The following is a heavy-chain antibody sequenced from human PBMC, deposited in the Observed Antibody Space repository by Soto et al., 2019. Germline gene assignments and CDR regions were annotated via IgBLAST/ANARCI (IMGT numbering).Heavy chain of an antibody. CDR2: INHSGST. CDR3: ARGHYDFWSGYMDYFDY. Sequence: SETLSLTCAVYGGSFSGYYWSWIRQPPGKELEWIGEINHSGSTNYNPSLKSRVTISVDTSKNQFSLKLSSVTAADTAVYYCARGHYDFWSGYMDYFDYWGQGTLVTVSS. V-gene: IGHV4-34*01. J-gene: IGHJ4*02. D-gene: IGHD3-3*01. CDR1: GGSFSGYY.